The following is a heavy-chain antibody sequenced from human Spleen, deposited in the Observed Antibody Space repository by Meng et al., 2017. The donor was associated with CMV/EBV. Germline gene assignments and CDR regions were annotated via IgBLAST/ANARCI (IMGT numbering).Heavy chain of an antibody. J-gene: IGHJ6*02. V-gene: IGHV4-30-4*08. CDR1: GGSISSGDYS. D-gene: IGHD4-11*01. Sequence: SETLSLTCTVSGGSISSGDYSWSWIRQPPGKGLEWIGYIYYSGSTYYNSSLKSRVTISVDTSKNQFSLKLSSVTAADTAVYYCTSGPLHVYYYYGMDVWGQGTTVTVSS. CDR3: TSGPLHVYYYYGMDV. CDR2: IYYSGST.